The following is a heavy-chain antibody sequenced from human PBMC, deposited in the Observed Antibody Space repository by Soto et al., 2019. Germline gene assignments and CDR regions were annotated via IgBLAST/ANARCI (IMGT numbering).Heavy chain of an antibody. J-gene: IGHJ4*02. V-gene: IGHV3-23*01. CDR1: GFTFSSYA. D-gene: IGHD2-2*02. Sequence: GGSLRLSCAASGFTFSSYAMSWVRQAPGKGLEWVSAISGSGGSTYYADSVKGRFTISRDNSKNTLYLQMNSLRAEDTAVYYCAKGEACSSTSCYTTGGYFDYWGQGTLVTVSS. CDR3: AKGEACSSTSCYTTGGYFDY. CDR2: ISGSGGST.